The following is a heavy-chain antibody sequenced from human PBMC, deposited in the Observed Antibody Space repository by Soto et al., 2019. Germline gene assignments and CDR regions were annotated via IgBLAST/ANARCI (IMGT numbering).Heavy chain of an antibody. CDR3: AKDRVSEHSSGWPQGH. CDR1: GFTFSGYG. D-gene: IGHD6-19*01. J-gene: IGHJ4*02. V-gene: IGHV3-30*18. CDR2: ISNDASTK. Sequence: QVQLVESGGGVVQPGRSLRLSCAASGFTFSGYGMHWVRQAPGKGLDWVAAISNDASTKHYADSVKGRFTISRDNSKNTLDLQMNSLSAGDTAVYYCAKDRVSEHSSGWPQGHWGQGTLVTVSS.